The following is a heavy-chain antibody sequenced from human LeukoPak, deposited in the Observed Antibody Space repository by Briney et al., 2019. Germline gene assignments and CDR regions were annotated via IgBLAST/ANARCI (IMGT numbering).Heavy chain of an antibody. CDR1: GGTFSSYA. CDR2: MIPIIGIA. Sequence: SVKVSCKASGGTFSSYAISWVRQAPGQGLEWMGRMIPIIGIANYAQKFQGRVTITADKSTSTAYMELSSLRSEDTAVYYCARDEGVVVAAGEFFDYWGQGTLVTVSS. CDR3: ARDEGVVVAAGEFFDY. V-gene: IGHV1-69*04. J-gene: IGHJ4*02. D-gene: IGHD2-15*01.